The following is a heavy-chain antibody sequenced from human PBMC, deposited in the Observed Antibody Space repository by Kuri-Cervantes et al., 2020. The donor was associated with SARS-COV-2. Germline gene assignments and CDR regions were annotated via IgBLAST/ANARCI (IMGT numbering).Heavy chain of an antibody. CDR2: INHSGST. CDR3: ARPGGFLDV. D-gene: IGHD4-23*01. V-gene: IGHV4-4*02. CDR1: GGSISSRDYC. J-gene: IGHJ6*04. Sequence: GSLRLSCTVSGGSISSRDYCWSWIRQPPGKGLEWIGEINHSGSTNYNPSLKSRVTISVDTSKNQFSLKLSSVTAADTAVYYCARPGGFLDVWGKGTTVTVSS.